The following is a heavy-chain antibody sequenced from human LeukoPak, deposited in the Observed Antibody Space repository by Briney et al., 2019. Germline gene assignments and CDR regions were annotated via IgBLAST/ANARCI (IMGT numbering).Heavy chain of an antibody. Sequence: GGSLRLSCAASGLTVSSNYMSWVRQAPGKGLEWVSVIYSGGSTYYADSVKGRSTISRDNSKNTLYLQMNSLRAEDTAVYCCARVSVSPPLGELFYDYWGQGTLVTVSS. CDR2: IYSGGST. J-gene: IGHJ4*02. CDR1: GLTVSSNY. V-gene: IGHV3-66*01. CDR3: ARVSVSPPLGELFYDY. D-gene: IGHD3-10*01.